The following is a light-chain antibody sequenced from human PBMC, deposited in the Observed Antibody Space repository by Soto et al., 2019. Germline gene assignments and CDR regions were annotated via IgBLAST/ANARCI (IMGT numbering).Light chain of an antibody. Sequence: DIQMTQSPSSLSASVGDRVTITCQASQDIRKYLNWYQQKQGRAPKLLIYGASNLETGVPSRFSRSGYGTDFTFTISSLQPEDIATYYCQHYDHIPPFPFGPGTKVAIK. V-gene: IGKV1-33*01. CDR2: GAS. CDR1: QDIRKY. CDR3: QHYDHIPPFP. J-gene: IGKJ3*01.